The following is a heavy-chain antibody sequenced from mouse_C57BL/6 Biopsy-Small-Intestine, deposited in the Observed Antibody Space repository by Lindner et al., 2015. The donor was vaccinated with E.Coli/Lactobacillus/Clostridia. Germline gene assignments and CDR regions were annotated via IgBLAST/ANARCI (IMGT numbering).Heavy chain of an antibody. D-gene: IGHD2-3*01. V-gene: IGHV14-3*02. CDR1: GFNXKDDY. CDR2: IDPSNGNA. CDR3: ARRDGYFGRFFDY. J-gene: IGHJ2*01. Sequence: VQLQESGAEFVRPGASVKLSCTASGFNXKDDYMHWMKQRPEQGLEWIGRIDPSNGNAEYVPKFQDRATITADTSSNTAYLQLSSLTSEDTAVYYCARRDGYFGRFFDYWGQGTTLTVSS.